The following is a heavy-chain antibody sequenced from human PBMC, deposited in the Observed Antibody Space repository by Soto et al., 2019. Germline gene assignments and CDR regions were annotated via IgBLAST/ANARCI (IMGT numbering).Heavy chain of an antibody. CDR3: ARGIRRYFDL. CDR1: GDSFGTFY. Sequence: SETLSLTCTVSGDSFGTFYWSWIRQPAGKGLESIGRLSTSGRTSSRPSLKSRVTTSLDTSTSRCSLQLTSVSSADTEVYFCARGIRRYFDLWRRGTLVTVSS. CDR2: LSTSGRT. V-gene: IGHV4-4*07. J-gene: IGHJ2*01.